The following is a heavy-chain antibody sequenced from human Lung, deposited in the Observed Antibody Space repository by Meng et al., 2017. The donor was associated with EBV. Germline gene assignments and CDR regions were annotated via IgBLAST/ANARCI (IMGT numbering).Heavy chain of an antibody. CDR2: VYRSGST. J-gene: IGHJ4*02. CDR3: ARAKWGHSYGSEALYFDH. V-gene: IGHV4-30-2*01. D-gene: IGHD5-18*01. Sequence: RPLQESGSGLVKPSQTLSLTCAVSSGSISSDTSSWNWIRQRPGKGLEWIGFVYRSGSTYYNPSLKSRVIISVDRSNNQFSLELNSVSAADTAVYYCARAKWGHSYGSEALYFDHWGPGTLVTVSS. CDR1: SGSISSDTSS.